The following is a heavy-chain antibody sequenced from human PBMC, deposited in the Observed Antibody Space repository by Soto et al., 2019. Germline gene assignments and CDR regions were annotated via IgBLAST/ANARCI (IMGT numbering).Heavy chain of an antibody. D-gene: IGHD3-3*01. Sequence: KPSETLSLTCAVYGGSFSGYYWSWIRLPPGKGLEWIGEINHSGSTNYNPSLKSRVTISVDTSKNQFSLKLSSVTAADTAVYYCARAPYYDFWSGYYTHYYGMDVWGQGTTVTVSS. CDR3: ARAPYYDFWSGYYTHYYGMDV. CDR2: INHSGST. V-gene: IGHV4-34*01. CDR1: GGSFSGYY. J-gene: IGHJ6*02.